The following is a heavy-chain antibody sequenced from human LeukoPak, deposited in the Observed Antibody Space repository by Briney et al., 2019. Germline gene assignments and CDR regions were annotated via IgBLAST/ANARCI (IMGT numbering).Heavy chain of an antibody. CDR3: AREGYYGAFDI. D-gene: IGHD3-10*01. CDR1: GFTFSSYS. V-gene: IGHV3-48*02. J-gene: IGHJ3*02. CDR2: ISSSSVV. Sequence: RGSLRLSCAASGFTFSSYSMNWVRQAPGKGLEWVSYISSSSVVFYADSVKGRFTISRDNAKNSLYLQMNSLRDEDTAVYYCAREGYYGAFDIWGHGKMVSLFS.